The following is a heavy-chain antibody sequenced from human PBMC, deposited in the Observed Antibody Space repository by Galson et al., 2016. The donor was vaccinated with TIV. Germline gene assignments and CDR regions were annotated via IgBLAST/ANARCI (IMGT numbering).Heavy chain of an antibody. D-gene: IGHD3-9*01. Sequence: LVKPTQTLTLTCSFSGFSLRTSGMCVSWIRQSPGKGLEWIGNVFHRGSPSYNPSLRSRVTMLTATAKTQFSLMLSSVTAADTAIYYCTRGVYDWGNSYHIDSWGQGALVTVSS. CDR3: TRGVYDWGNSYHIDS. V-gene: IGHV4-38-2*02. CDR2: VFHRGSP. J-gene: IGHJ4*02. CDR1: GFSLRTSGMC.